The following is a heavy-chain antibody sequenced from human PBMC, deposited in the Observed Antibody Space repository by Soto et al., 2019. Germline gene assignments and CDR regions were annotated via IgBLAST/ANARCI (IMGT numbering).Heavy chain of an antibody. D-gene: IGHD3-10*01. Sequence: ASVKVSCKVSGYPFTTYYVHWVRQAPGQGLEWMGWIDPRSGGTVYEQKFQGRVTMTRDTSISTVYMDLSGLTSDDTALYYCATDDYGIFPYWGQGSLVTVSS. CDR3: ATDDYGIFPY. V-gene: IGHV1-2*02. CDR2: IDPRSGGT. J-gene: IGHJ4*02. CDR1: GYPFTTYY.